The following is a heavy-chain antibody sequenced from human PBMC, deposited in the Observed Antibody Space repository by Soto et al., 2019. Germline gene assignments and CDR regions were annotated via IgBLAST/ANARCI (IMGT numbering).Heavy chain of an antibody. D-gene: IGHD2-15*01. V-gene: IGHV3-21*01. CDR1: GFNLSIYT. J-gene: IGHJ3*02. Sequence: EAQLVESGGGLVKPGGSLRVSCAASGFNLSIYTMNWVRQAPGKGLEWVSSIGGNNVYVYYADSVKGRFSISRDNAKNTLTRQMNSLRAEDTALYYCARDRCSGGSCYRTYAFDMWGQGTLVTVS. CDR2: IGGNNVYV. CDR3: ARDRCSGGSCYRTYAFDM.